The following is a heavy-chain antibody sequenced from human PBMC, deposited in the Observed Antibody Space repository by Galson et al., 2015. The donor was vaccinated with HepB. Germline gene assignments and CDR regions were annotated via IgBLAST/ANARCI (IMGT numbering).Heavy chain of an antibody. CDR3: ARDSMATIGWDYYYGMDV. CDR1: GFTFSSYS. V-gene: IGHV3-48*04. D-gene: IGHD5-24*01. J-gene: IGHJ6*02. Sequence: SLRLSCAASGFTFSSYSMNWVRQVPGKGLEWVSYISSSSSTIYYADSVKGRFTISRDNAKNSLYLQMNSLRAEDTAVYYCARDSMATIGWDYYYGMDVWGQGTTVTVSS. CDR2: ISSSSSTI.